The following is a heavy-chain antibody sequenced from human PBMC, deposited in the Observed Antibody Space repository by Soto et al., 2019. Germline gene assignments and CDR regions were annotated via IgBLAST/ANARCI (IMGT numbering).Heavy chain of an antibody. V-gene: IGHV3-15*01. CDR1: GFTFINAW. D-gene: IGHD1-1*01. J-gene: IGHJ6*04. Sequence: GWSLRRSCAASGFTFINAWSSWVRHAPWQWLEWVGRIKSKTDGGTTDYAAPVKGRFTISRDDSKNTLYLQMNSLKTEDTAVCYCTTLLDRTTEYYYYYGMEGSGKVNT. CDR3: TTLLDRTTEYYYYYGMEG. CDR2: IKSKTDGGTT.